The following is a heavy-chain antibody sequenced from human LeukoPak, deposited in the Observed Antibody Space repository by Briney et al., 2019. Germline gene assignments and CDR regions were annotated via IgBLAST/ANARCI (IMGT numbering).Heavy chain of an antibody. CDR3: ATDFRITMIVAFDY. CDR2: FDPEDGET. V-gene: IGHV1-24*01. CDR1: GFTFSSYG. D-gene: IGHD3-22*01. Sequence: GGSLRLSCAASGFTFSSYGMHWVRQAPGKGLEWMGGFDPEDGETIYAQKFQGRVTMTEDTSTDTAYMELSSLRSEDTAVYYCATDFRITMIVAFDYWGQGTLVTVSS. J-gene: IGHJ4*02.